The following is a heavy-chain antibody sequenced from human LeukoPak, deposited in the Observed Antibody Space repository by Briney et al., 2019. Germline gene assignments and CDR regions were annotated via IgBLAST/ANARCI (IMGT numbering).Heavy chain of an antibody. D-gene: IGHD4-17*01. CDR2: INTKTAIT. J-gene: IGHJ4*02. CDR3: ASGKDGDYVWDY. V-gene: IGHV1-2*02. Sequence: GASVKVSCKASGYTFTGYFIHWVRQAPGQGLEWMGWINTKTAITNFAQKFQGRVTMTRDTSISTVYMELSSLGSDDTALYYCASGKDGDYVWDYWGQGTLVSVSS. CDR1: GYTFTGYF.